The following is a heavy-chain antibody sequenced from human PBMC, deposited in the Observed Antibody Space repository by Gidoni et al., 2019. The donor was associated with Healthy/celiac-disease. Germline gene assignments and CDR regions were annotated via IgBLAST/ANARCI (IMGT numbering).Heavy chain of an antibody. CDR3: ARGPYYDFWSGYPSVYYYYGMDV. CDR2: IWYDGSNK. Sequence: QVQLVESGGGVVQPGRSLRLSCAASGFTFSSYGMHWVRQAPGKGLEWVAVIWYDGSNKYYADSVKGRFTISRDNSKNTLYLQMNSLRAEDTAVYYCARGPYYDFWSGYPSVYYYYGMDVWGQGTTVTVSS. V-gene: IGHV3-33*01. CDR1: GFTFSSYG. D-gene: IGHD3-3*01. J-gene: IGHJ6*02.